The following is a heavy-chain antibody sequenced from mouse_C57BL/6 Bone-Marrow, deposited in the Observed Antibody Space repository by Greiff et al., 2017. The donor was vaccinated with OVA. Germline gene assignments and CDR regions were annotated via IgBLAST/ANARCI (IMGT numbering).Heavy chain of an antibody. Sequence: VNLVESGPGLVAPSQSLSITCTVSGFSLTSYAIHWVRQSPGQGLEWLGVIWTGGSTNYNSALISRLSISKDNSKSQVFLKMNSLQTDDTARYYCAKNYSNLYYAMDYWGQGTSVTVSS. CDR1: GFSLTSYA. V-gene: IGHV2-9-1*01. CDR2: IWTGGST. CDR3: AKNYSNLYYAMDY. D-gene: IGHD2-5*01. J-gene: IGHJ4*01.